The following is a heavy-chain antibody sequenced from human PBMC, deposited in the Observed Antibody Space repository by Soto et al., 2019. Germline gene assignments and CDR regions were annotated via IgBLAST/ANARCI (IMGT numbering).Heavy chain of an antibody. J-gene: IGHJ5*02. V-gene: IGHV3-30-3*01. CDR1: GFTFSSYA. D-gene: IGHD1-26*01. CDR2: IIFDGSNK. Sequence: QVQLVESGGGVVQPGRSLRLSCAASGFTFSSYAMHWVRQAPGKGLEWVAYIIFDGSNKYYADSAKGRFSISRDNSNNTLYLQMNSLRSDDTALYYCAREGGGSNWFDPWGQGTLVTVSS. CDR3: AREGGGSNWFDP.